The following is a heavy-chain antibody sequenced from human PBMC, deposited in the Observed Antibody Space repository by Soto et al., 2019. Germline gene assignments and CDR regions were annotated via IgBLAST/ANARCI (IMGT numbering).Heavy chain of an antibody. Sequence: QVQLQESGPGLVKPSETLSLTCTVSGGSVSSGSYYWSWIRQPPGKGLEWIGYIYYSGSTNYNPSXTRRVTISVAPXXXQXXLKLSPVTAADTAVYYCARGIAGWYQGRYYYGMDVWGQGTTVTVSS. CDR3: ARGIAGWYQGRYYYGMDV. D-gene: IGHD6-19*01. CDR1: GGSVSSGSYY. CDR2: IYYSGST. J-gene: IGHJ6*02. V-gene: IGHV4-61*01.